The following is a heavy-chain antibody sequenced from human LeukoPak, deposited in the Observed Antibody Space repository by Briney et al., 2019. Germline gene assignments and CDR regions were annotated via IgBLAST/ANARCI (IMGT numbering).Heavy chain of an antibody. Sequence: ASVKVSCKASGYTFTVYYMHWVRQAPGQGLEWMGWINPNSGVTNSAQQFQGRVTMTRDTSISTAYTELSRLRSDDTAVYYCARDYGDYEFDIWGQGTMVTVSS. J-gene: IGHJ3*02. CDR3: ARDYGDYEFDI. D-gene: IGHD4-17*01. CDR2: INPNSGVT. V-gene: IGHV1-2*02. CDR1: GYTFTVYY.